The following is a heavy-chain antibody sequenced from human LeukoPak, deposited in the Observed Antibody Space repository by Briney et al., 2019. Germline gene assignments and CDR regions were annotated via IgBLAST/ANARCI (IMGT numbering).Heavy chain of an antibody. CDR1: GGSISSYY. Sequence: PSETLSLTCTVSGGSISSYYWSWIRQPAGKGLEWIGHIYNSGSTSYNPSLKGRVTMSVATSKNQFSLHLSSVTAADTAVYYCARSAFLVTAPGLYYFDYWGQGTLVAVSS. V-gene: IGHV4-4*07. CDR3: ARSAFLVTAPGLYYFDY. CDR2: IYNSGST. D-gene: IGHD6-13*01. J-gene: IGHJ4*02.